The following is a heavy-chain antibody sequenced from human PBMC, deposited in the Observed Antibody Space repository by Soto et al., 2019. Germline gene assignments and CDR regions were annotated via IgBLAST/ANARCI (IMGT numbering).Heavy chain of an antibody. V-gene: IGHV1-2*02. CDR3: ARDVAKGGGSGRFDY. J-gene: IGHJ4*02. CDR1: GYTFTVYY. CDR2: INPKSGGT. Sequence: ASVKVSCKASGYTFTVYYMHWVRQAPGQGLEWMGWINPKSGGTMYPQKFQGRVTMTWDTSISTAYMALTRLRSDDTTVYYCARDVAKGGGSGRFDYWGQGNLVTVSS. D-gene: IGHD1-26*01.